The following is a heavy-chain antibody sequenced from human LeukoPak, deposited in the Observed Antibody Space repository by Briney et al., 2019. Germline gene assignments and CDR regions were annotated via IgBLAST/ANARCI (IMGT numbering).Heavy chain of an antibody. D-gene: IGHD3-10*01. V-gene: IGHV1-3*03. J-gene: IGHJ6*03. CDR1: GYTFTGYY. CDR2: INAGNGNT. CDR3: ARSYGSGNYGSYYFMDV. Sequence: ASVKVSCKASGYTFTGYYIHWVRQAPGQGLEWMGWINAGNGNTKYSQEFQGRVTITRDTSASTSYMELSSLRSEDMAVYYCARSYGSGNYGSYYFMDVWGKGTTVTVSS.